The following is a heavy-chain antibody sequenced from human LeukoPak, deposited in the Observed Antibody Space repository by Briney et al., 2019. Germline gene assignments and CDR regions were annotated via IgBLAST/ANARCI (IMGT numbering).Heavy chain of an antibody. CDR2: FYPGDSDT. V-gene: IGHV5-51*01. Sequence: GESLKISCKGSGYSFTNYWIGWVRQMPGKGLDWMGIFYPGDSDTRYSPSFQGQVTISADKSISTAYLQWSSLKASDTAMYYCARLPLWFGESNAFDTWGQGTMVTVSS. D-gene: IGHD3-10*01. J-gene: IGHJ3*02. CDR3: ARLPLWFGESNAFDT. CDR1: GYSFTNYW.